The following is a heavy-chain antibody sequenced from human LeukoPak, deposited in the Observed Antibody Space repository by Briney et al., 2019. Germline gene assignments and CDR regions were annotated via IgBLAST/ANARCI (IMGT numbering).Heavy chain of an antibody. Sequence: SETLSLTCTVSGGSISSSSYYWGWIRQPPGKGLEWIGSIYYSGSTYYNPSLKSRVTISVDTSKNQFSLKLSSVTAADTAVYYCARGDYYDSLSRGFDPLGQGTLVTVSS. V-gene: IGHV4-39*01. D-gene: IGHD3-22*01. J-gene: IGHJ5*02. CDR1: GGSISSSSYY. CDR3: ARGDYYDSLSRGFDP. CDR2: IYYSGST.